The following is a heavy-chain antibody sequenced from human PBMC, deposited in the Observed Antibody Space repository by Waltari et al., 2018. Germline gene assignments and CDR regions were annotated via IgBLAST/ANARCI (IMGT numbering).Heavy chain of an antibody. Sequence: QVQLVQSGAEVKKPGSSVKVSCKASGGTFSSYAISWVRQAPGQGLEWMGRIIPIVGTANYAQKFQGRVTITADKSTSTAYMELSSLRSEDTAVYYCARENVVVVAAIPYYYGMDVWGQGTTVTVSS. D-gene: IGHD2-15*01. CDR3: ARENVVVVAAIPYYYGMDV. V-gene: IGHV1-69*08. CDR1: GGTFSSYA. CDR2: IIPIVGTA. J-gene: IGHJ6*02.